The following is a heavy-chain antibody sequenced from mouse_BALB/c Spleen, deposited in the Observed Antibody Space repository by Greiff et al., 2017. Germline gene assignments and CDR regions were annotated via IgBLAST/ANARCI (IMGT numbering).Heavy chain of an antibody. Sequence: DVKLEESGGGLVQPGGSMKLSCVASGFTFSNYWMNWVRLSPEKGLEWVAEIRLKSNNFATHYAESVKGRFTISRDDSKSSVYLQMNNLRAEDTGIYYCIRRSNNDWGQGTTLTVSS. CDR3: IRRSNND. J-gene: IGHJ2*01. CDR1: GFTFSNYW. CDR2: IRLKSNNFAT. D-gene: IGHD2-5*01. V-gene: IGHV6-6*02.